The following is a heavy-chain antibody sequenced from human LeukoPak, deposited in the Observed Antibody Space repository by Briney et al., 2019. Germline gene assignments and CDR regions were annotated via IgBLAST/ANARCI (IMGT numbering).Heavy chain of an antibody. CDR2: LSPNGDST. J-gene: IGHJ4*02. CDR1: GFTFDNYA. Sequence: SGGSLRLSCAAFGFTFDNYALHWVRQAPGKGLEYVSGLSPNGDSTYYANSVKGRFTIFRDNPQHTLFLQMGSLRVEDTAVYYCARTYSYGAGTYSSFGYWGQGTLVTVSP. V-gene: IGHV3-64*01. CDR3: ARTYSYGAGTYSSFGY. D-gene: IGHD3-10*01.